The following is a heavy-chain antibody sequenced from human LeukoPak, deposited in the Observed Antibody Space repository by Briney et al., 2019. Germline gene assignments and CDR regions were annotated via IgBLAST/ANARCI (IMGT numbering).Heavy chain of an antibody. CDR1: GFTFSSYW. CDR3: ARGGYYDSSGYYYVGYFHH. D-gene: IGHD3-22*01. Sequence: GGSLRLSCAASGFTFSSYWMHWVRQAPGKGLVWVSRINSDGSSTSYADSVKGRFTISRDNAKNSLYVQMNSLRAEDTAVYYCARGGYYDSSGYYYVGYFHHWGQGTLVTVSS. V-gene: IGHV3-74*01. CDR2: INSDGSST. J-gene: IGHJ1*01.